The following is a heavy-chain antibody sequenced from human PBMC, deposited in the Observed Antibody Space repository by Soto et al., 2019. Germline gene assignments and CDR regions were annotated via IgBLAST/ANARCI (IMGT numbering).Heavy chain of an antibody. Sequence: PGGSLRLSCAASGFTFSSYGMHWVRQAPGKVLEWVAVISYDGSNKYYADSVEGRFTISRDNSKNTLYLQMNSLRAEDTAVYYCVKEDYYDSSGYSSFQHWGQGALVTVSS. D-gene: IGHD3-22*01. CDR3: VKEDYYDSSGYSSFQH. CDR2: ISYDGSNK. V-gene: IGHV3-30*18. J-gene: IGHJ1*01. CDR1: GFTFSSYG.